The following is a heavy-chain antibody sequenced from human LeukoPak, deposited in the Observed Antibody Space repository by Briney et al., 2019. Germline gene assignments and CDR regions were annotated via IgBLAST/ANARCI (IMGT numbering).Heavy chain of an antibody. CDR3: ANLYGDYPDY. V-gene: IGHV3-30*18. CDR1: GFTFSSYG. CDR2: ISYDGSNK. D-gene: IGHD4-17*01. Sequence: GGSLRLSCAASGFTFSSYGMHWVRQAPGKGLEWVAVISYDGSNKYHADSVKGRFTISRDNSKNTLYLQMNSLRAEDTAVYYCANLYGDYPDYWGQGTLVTVSS. J-gene: IGHJ4*02.